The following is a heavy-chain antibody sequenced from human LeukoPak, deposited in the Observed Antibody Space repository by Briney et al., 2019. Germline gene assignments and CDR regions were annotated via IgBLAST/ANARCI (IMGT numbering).Heavy chain of an antibody. V-gene: IGHV3-53*01. D-gene: IGHD1-26*01. CDR2: IYSGGST. Sequence: GSLRLSCAASGFTVSSNYMSWVRQAPGKGLEWVSVIYSGGSTYYADSVKGRFTISRDNSKNTLYLQMNSLRAEDTAVYYCASLSGSYSKYAFDIWGQGTMVTVSS. CDR1: GFTVSSNY. J-gene: IGHJ3*02. CDR3: ASLSGSYSKYAFDI.